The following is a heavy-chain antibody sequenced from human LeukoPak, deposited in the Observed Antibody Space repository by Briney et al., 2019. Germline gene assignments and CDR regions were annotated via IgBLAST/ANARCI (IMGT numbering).Heavy chain of an antibody. CDR2: IRQGESEK. CDR3: GRERNWGGSESDY. D-gene: IGHD3-16*01. CDR1: GFTFADYW. J-gene: IGHJ4*02. V-gene: IGHV3-7*01. Sequence: GGSLRLSCTASGFTFADYWMTWVRQAPGKGLEWVANIRQGESEKYYVDSVKGRFTISRDNTANALYLHMNSLRADDTAAYYCGRERNWGGSESDYWGQGTLVTVSS.